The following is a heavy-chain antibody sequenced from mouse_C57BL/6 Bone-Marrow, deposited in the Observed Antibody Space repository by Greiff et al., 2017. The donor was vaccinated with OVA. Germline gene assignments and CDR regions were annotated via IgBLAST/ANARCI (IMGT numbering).Heavy chain of an antibody. CDR2: INPSSGYT. Sequence: QVQLQQSGAELAKPGASVKLSCKASGYTFTSYWMHWVKQRPGQGLEWIGYINPSSGYTKYNQKFKDKAKLTADKSSSTAYMQMSSLTYENSAVDYGARSGYYGSYWYFDVWGTGTTVTVSS. J-gene: IGHJ1*03. CDR1: GYTFTSYW. CDR3: ARSGYYGSYWYFDV. D-gene: IGHD1-1*01. V-gene: IGHV1-7*01.